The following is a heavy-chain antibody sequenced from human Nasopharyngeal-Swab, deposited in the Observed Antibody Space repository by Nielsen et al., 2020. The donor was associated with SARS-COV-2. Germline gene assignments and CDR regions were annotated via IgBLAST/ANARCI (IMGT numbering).Heavy chain of an antibody. CDR2: IYYSEST. V-gene: IGHV4-59*01. CDR1: GGSISSYY. CDR3: ARNNYDFWSGHWFDP. J-gene: IGHJ5*02. Sequence: SETLSLTCTVSGGSISSYYWSWIRQPPGKGLEWIGYIYYSESTNYNPSLKSRVTISVDTSKNQFSLKLSSVTAADTAVYYCARNNYDFWSGHWFDPWGQGTLVTVSS. D-gene: IGHD3-3*01.